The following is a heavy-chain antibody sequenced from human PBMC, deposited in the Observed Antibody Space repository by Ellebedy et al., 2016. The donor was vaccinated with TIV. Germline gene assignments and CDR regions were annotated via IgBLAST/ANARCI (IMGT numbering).Heavy chain of an antibody. V-gene: IGHV4-4*07. CDR3: ARVHCFITTCDYYYMDV. CDR1: GGSASRYF. CDR2: IFTSGSF. D-gene: IGHD3-22*01. Sequence: SETLSLTXTVSGGSASRYFWSWIRQPAGKGLEWIGRIFTSGSFNYNPSLMSRVTMSVVTSKNQISLRLNSVTAADTAVYYCARVHCFITTCDYYYMDVWGKGTTVTVSS. J-gene: IGHJ6*03.